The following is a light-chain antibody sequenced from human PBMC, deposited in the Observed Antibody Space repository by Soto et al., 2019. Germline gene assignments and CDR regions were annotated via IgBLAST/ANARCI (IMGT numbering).Light chain of an antibody. CDR2: EVS. CDR1: SSDVGGYNY. J-gene: IGLJ1*01. Sequence: QSALTQPASVSGSPGQSITSSCTGTSSDVGGYNYVSWYQQHPGKAPKLMIYEVSNRPSGVSNRFSGSKSGNTASLTISGLQAEDEADYYCSSYTSSSTPYVFGTATKLTVL. CDR3: SSYTSSSTPYV. V-gene: IGLV2-14*01.